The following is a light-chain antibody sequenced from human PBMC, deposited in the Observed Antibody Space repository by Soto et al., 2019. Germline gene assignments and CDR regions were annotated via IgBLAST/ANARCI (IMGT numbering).Light chain of an antibody. CDR1: QSVSSN. CDR3: QHRANWPLT. V-gene: IGKV3-11*01. J-gene: IGKJ4*01. Sequence: EIVWTHSPGTLSVSPGERATLSCRASQSVSSNLAWHQQKPGQAPRLLIYDASNRATGIPARFSGSGSGTDFTLTISSLEPEDFALYYCQHRANWPLTFGGGTKV. CDR2: DAS.